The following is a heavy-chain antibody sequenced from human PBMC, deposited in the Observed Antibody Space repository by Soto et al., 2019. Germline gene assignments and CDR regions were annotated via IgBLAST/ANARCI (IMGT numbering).Heavy chain of an antibody. Sequence: QVQLVASGGGVVQPGRSLRLSCGASGFTFNNYGMQWVRQAPGKGLEWVALISYDGSNKYYADSMKGRFTISRDNSNNTLYLQMNSLRTEDTDVYYCFGGQYFGDSWGQGTLVTVPS. CDR2: ISYDGSNK. CDR3: FGGQYFGDS. V-gene: IGHV3-30*03. D-gene: IGHD3-22*01. CDR1: GFTFNNYG. J-gene: IGHJ4*02.